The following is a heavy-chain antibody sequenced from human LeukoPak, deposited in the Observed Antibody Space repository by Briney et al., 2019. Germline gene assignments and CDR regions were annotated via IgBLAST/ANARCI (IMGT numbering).Heavy chain of an antibody. J-gene: IGHJ3*02. D-gene: IGHD3-3*01. CDR3: ARDPYYDFWSGPDAFDI. CDR2: IYHSGST. V-gene: IGHV4-30-2*01. CDR1: GGSISSGGYY. Sequence: SETLSLTCTVSGGSISSGGYYWGWIRQPPGKGLEWIGYIYHSGSTYYNPSLKSRVTISVDRSKNQFSLKLSSVTAADTAVYYCARDPYYDFWSGPDAFDIWGQGTMVTVSS.